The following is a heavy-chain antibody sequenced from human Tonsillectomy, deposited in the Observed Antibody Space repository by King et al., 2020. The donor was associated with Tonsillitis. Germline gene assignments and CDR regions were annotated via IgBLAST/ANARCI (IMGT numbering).Heavy chain of an antibody. CDR3: ARGGPLERVVGATSLVC. V-gene: IGHV3-30-3*01. J-gene: IGHJ4*02. CDR1: GFTFGDYA. CDR2: ISFDGSNK. Sequence: VQLVESGGGVVQPGRSLRLSCAVSGFTFGDYAMYLVRQDPGKGLEWVTVISFDGSNKFYADSVKGRFTISRDNSKNKLYIQMNSLRAEDTAVYYCARGGPLERVVGATSLVCWGQGTLVTVSS. D-gene: IGHD1-26*01.